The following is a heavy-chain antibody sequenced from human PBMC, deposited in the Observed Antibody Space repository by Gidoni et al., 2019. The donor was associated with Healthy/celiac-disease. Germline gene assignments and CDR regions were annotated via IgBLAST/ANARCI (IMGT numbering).Heavy chain of an antibody. CDR2: IYYSGST. D-gene: IGHD3-16*01. CDR1: GGSIRSSSYY. V-gene: IGHV4-39*01. Sequence: QLQLQESGPGLVKPSETLSLTCTVSGGSIRSSSYYWGWIRQPPGKGLEWIGNIYYSGSTYYNPSLKSRVTISVDTSKNQFSLKLSSVTAADTAVYYCASSSYEVALGVDYWGQGTLVTVSS. CDR3: ASSSYEVALGVDY. J-gene: IGHJ4*02.